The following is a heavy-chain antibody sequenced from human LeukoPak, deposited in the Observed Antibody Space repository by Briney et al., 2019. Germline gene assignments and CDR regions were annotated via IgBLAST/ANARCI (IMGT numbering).Heavy chain of an antibody. CDR3: ASVQYSSGWPNFGY. D-gene: IGHD6-19*01. V-gene: IGHV4-39*07. CDR1: GGSISSSSYY. Sequence: SETLSLTCTVSGGSISSSSYYWGWIRQPPGKGLEWIGSIYYSGSTNYNPSLKSRVTISVDTSKNQFSLKLSSVTAADTAVYYCASVQYSSGWPNFGYWGQGTLVTVSS. CDR2: IYYSGST. J-gene: IGHJ4*02.